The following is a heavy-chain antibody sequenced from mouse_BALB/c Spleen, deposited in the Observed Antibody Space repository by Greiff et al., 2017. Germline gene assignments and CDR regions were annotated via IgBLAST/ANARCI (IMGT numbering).Heavy chain of an antibody. V-gene: IGHV1S29*02. CDR2: IYPYNGGT. CDR1: GYTFTDYN. D-gene: IGHD3-3*01. J-gene: IGHJ2*01. CDR3: ARKGDVGYFDY. Sequence: EVQLQHSGPELVKPGASVKISCKASGYTFTDYNMHWVKQSHGKSLEWIGYIYPYNGGTGYNQKFKSKATLTVDNSSSTAYMELRSLTSEDSAVYYCARKGDVGYFDYWGQGTTLTVSS.